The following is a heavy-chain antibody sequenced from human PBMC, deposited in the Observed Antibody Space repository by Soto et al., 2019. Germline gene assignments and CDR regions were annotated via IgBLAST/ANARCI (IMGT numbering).Heavy chain of an antibody. Sequence: GESLKISCKGSRYSFSIYWINWVRQMPGKGLEWMGIIYPSDSYTKYNPSFQGHVTISTDKSISTAYLQWSSLKASDTAMYYCARRDYYGMDVWGQGTTVTVSS. V-gene: IGHV5-10-1*01. CDR1: RYSFSIYW. J-gene: IGHJ6*02. CDR3: ARRDYYGMDV. CDR2: IYPSDSYT.